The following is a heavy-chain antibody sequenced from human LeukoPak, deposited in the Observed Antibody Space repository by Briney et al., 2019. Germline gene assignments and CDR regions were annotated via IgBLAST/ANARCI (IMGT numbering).Heavy chain of an antibody. J-gene: IGHJ5*02. D-gene: IGHD5-18*01. CDR2: ISAYNGNT. V-gene: IGHV1-18*04. CDR1: GYTFTGYY. Sequence: ASVKVSCKASGYTFTGYYMHWVRQAPGQGLEWMGWISAYNGNTNYAQKLQGRVTMTTDTSTSTAYMELRSLRSDDTAVYYCARANVDTAMVKNWFDPWGQGTLVTVSS. CDR3: ARANVDTAMVKNWFDP.